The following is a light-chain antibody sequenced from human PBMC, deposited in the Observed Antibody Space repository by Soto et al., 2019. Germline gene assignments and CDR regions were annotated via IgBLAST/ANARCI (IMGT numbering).Light chain of an antibody. V-gene: IGKV1-9*01. CDR1: QGISSY. J-gene: IGKJ3*01. CDR3: QQLNSYSFT. Sequence: DIQLTQSPSFLSASVGDRVTITCRASQGISSYLAWYQQKTGKAPKLLIYSASTLQSGVPSRFSGSGSGTEFTLTLSSLQPEDFATYYCQQLNSYSFTFGPGTKVDIK. CDR2: SAS.